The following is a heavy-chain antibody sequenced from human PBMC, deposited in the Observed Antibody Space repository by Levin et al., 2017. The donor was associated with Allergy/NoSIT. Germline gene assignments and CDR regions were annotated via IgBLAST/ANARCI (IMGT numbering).Heavy chain of an antibody. J-gene: IGHJ4*02. V-gene: IGHV1-3*01. CDR1: GYTFITHS. Sequence: ASVKVSCTASGYTFITHSVHWVRQAPGQRLEWMGWINGDNGDTKHAQKFQGRVTITRDKSAGAAYMELSSLRSEDTAVYYCARDADSSGYYPDYDYWGQGTLVTVSS. CDR2: INGDNGDT. D-gene: IGHD3-22*01. CDR3: ARDADSSGYYPDYDY.